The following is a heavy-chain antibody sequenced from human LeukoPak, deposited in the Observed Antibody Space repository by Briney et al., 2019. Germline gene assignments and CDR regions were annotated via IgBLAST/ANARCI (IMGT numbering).Heavy chain of an antibody. D-gene: IGHD6-19*01. CDR1: GGTFSSYA. V-gene: IGHV1-69*04. J-gene: IGHJ4*02. CDR2: IIPILGIA. Sequence: ASVKVSCKASGGTFSSYAISWVRQAPGQGLEWMGRIIPILGIANYAQRFQGRVTITRDTSANTAYMELSSLKSEDTAVYYCASSYSSGWYIHWGQGTLVTVSS. CDR3: ASSYSSGWYIH.